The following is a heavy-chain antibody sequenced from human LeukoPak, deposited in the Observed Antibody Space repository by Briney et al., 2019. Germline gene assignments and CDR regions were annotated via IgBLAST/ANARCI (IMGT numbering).Heavy chain of an antibody. D-gene: IGHD5-18*01. CDR2: IYYSGST. CDR3: ASVVGSGYSYGTYYYYYMDV. Sequence: SETLSLTCTVYGGSISSSSYYWGWIRQPPGKGLEWIGNIYYSGSTNYNPSLKSRVTISVDTSKNQFSLKLSSVTAADTAVYYCASVVGSGYSYGTYYYYYMDVWGKGTTVTISS. V-gene: IGHV4-39*07. CDR1: GGSISSSSYY. J-gene: IGHJ6*03.